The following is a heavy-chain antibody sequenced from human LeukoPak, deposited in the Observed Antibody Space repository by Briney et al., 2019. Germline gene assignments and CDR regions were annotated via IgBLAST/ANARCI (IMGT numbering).Heavy chain of an antibody. CDR1: GYTFSDYY. CDR3: ARGTPLSTLPYYYYYMDV. V-gene: IGHV1-2*02. Sequence: GASVKVSCKASGYTFSDYYMHWVRQAPGQGLEWMGWINPNSGGTNYAQKFQGRVTMTRDTSISTAYMELRRLRSDDTAVYYCARGTPLSTLPYYYYYMDVWGKGTTVTVSS. D-gene: IGHD2-15*01. CDR2: INPNSGGT. J-gene: IGHJ6*03.